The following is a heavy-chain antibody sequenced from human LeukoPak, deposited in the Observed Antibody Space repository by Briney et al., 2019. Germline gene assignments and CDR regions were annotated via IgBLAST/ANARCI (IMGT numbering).Heavy chain of an antibody. V-gene: IGHV1-46*01. D-gene: IGHD1-26*01. CDR2: INPSGGST. CDR3: ARDQSGEWELLSGWWFDP. CDR1: GYTFTGYY. J-gene: IGHJ5*02. Sequence: GASVKVSCKASGYTFTGYYIHWVRQAPGQGLEWMGIINPSGGSTSYTQKFRGRVTMTRDMSTSTVYMELSNLRSEDTAVYYCARDQSGEWELLSGWWFDPWGQGTLVTVSS.